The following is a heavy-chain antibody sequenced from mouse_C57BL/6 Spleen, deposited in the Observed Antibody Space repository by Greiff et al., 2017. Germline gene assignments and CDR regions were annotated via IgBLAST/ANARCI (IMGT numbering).Heavy chain of an antibody. J-gene: IGHJ1*03. Sequence: VQLQQSGPELVKPGASVKIPCKASGYTFTDYNMDWVKQSHGKSLEWIGDINPNNGGTIYNQKFKGKATLTVDKSSSTAYMELRSLTSEDTAVYYCARKDDYYGSSYGYFDVWGTGTTVTVSS. CDR1: GYTFTDYN. CDR3: ARKDDYYGSSYGYFDV. D-gene: IGHD1-1*01. V-gene: IGHV1-18*01. CDR2: INPNNGGT.